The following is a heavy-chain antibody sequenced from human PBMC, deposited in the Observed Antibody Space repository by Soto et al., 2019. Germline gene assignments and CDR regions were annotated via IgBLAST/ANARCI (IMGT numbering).Heavy chain of an antibody. CDR3: ARRRENYSYFDY. J-gene: IGHJ4*02. V-gene: IGHV3-74*01. CDR1: GFTFSSYA. CDR2: VTSDGHDT. D-gene: IGHD1-26*01. Sequence: GGSLRLSCAASGFTFSSYAMSWVRQAPGKGLEWVSRVTSDGHDTVYADSVKGRFTLSRDNAKNTVFLQMSSLRAEHTAVYYCARRRENYSYFDYWGQGIVVTVSS.